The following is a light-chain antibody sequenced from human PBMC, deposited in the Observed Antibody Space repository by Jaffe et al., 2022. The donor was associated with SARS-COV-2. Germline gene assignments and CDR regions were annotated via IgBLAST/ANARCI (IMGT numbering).Light chain of an antibody. J-gene: IGKJ3*01. CDR3: QQCYNWPLT. CDR2: DAS. CDR1: QSVSSY. Sequence: VVLTQSPATLSLSPGERATLSCRASQSVSSYLAWYQQKPDQAPRLLIYDASNRAAGIPARFSGSGSGTDFTLTISSLEPEDFAVYYCQQCYNWPLTFGPGTKVDIQ. V-gene: IGKV3-11*01.